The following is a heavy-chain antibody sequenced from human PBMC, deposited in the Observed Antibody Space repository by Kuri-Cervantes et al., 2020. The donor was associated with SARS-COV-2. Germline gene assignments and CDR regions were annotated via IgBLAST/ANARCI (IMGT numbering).Heavy chain of an antibody. CDR1: GFSLNTSGMC. D-gene: IGHD4-11*01. CDR2: IDWDDDK. Sequence: SGPTLVKPTQTLTLTCTFSGFSLNTSGMCVSWIRQPPGKALEWLARIDWDDDKYYNTFLQTRLSIAKDTSKNQVVLTMTNMDPVDTATYYCARIQVTTVIADYWGQGTLVTVSS. V-gene: IGHV2-70*11. J-gene: IGHJ4*02. CDR3: ARIQVTTVIADY.